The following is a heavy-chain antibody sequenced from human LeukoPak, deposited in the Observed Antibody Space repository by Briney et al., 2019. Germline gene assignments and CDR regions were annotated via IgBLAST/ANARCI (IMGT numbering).Heavy chain of an antibody. CDR1: GFTFGTTG. CDR3: AGGGGLLSSN. Sequence: SGTSLRLSCAASGFTFGTTGMHWVRLPPGKGLEWVALLRYDGINKYYADSVKGRFTISRDISKSTLYLEMNNLRVEDTALYYCAGGGGLLSSNWGRGTLVTVSS. D-gene: IGHD3-16*02. CDR2: LRYDGINK. J-gene: IGHJ4*02. V-gene: IGHV3-33*01.